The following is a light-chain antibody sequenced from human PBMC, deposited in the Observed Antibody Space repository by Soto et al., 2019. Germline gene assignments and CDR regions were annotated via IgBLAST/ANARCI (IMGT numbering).Light chain of an antibody. CDR2: AAS. CDR3: QQSYSTPLT. J-gene: IGKJ4*01. Sequence: DIQMTQSTSSLSASGGDRVTITCRASQSISSYLNWYQQKPGNAPKLLIYAASSLQSGVPSRFSGSGSGTDFTLTSSSLQPEDFATYYCQQSYSTPLTLGGGTKVEIK. CDR1: QSISSY. V-gene: IGKV1-39*01.